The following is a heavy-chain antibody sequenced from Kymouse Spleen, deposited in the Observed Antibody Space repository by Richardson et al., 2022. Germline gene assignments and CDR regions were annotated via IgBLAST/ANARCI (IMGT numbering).Heavy chain of an antibody. Sequence: QLQLQESGPGLVKPSETLSLTCTVSGGSISSSSYYWGWIRQPPGKGLEWIGSIYYSGSTYYNPSLKSRVTISVDTSKNQFSLKLSSVTAADTAVYYCARRDDFWSGYYAFDIWGQGTMVTVSS. D-gene: IGHD3-3*01. CDR2: IYYSGST. CDR1: GGSISSSSYY. V-gene: IGHV4-39*01. J-gene: IGHJ3*02. CDR3: ARRDDFWSGYYAFDI.